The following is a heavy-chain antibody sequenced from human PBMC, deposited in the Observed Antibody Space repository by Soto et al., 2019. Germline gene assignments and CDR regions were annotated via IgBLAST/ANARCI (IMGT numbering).Heavy chain of an antibody. CDR2: ISAYNGNT. D-gene: IGHD5-12*01. CDR3: ARRIVATETFDY. CDR1: GYTFTSYG. Sequence: ASVKVSCKASGYTFTSYGISWVRQAPGQGLEWMGWISAYNGNTNYAQKLQGRVTMTTDTSTSTAYMELRSLRSDDTAAYYCARRIVATETFDYWGQGTLVTVSS. V-gene: IGHV1-18*01. J-gene: IGHJ4*02.